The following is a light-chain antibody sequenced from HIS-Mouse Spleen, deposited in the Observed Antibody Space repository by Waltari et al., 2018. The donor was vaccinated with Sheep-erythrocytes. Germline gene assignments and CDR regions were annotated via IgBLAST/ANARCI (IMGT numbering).Light chain of an antibody. J-gene: IGLJ1*01. CDR2: DVS. CDR1: SSDVGGYNS. CDR3: CSYAGSYNHV. V-gene: IGLV2-11*01. Sequence: QSALTQPRSVSGSPGQSVTISCTGTSSDVGGYNSVSWYPQHPGKAPHLMIYDVSKRPSGVPDRFSGSKSGNTASLTISGLQAEDEADYYCCSYAGSYNHVFATGTKVTVL.